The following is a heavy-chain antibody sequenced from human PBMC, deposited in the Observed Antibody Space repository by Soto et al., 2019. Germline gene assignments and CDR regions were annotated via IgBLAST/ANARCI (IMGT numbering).Heavy chain of an antibody. CDR2: INPSGGST. J-gene: IGHJ4*02. CDR1: GYTFTSYY. D-gene: IGHD3-22*01. V-gene: IGHV1-46*01. Sequence: ASVKVSCKASGYTFTSYYMHWVRQAPGQGLEWMGIINPSGGSTSYAQKFQGRVTMTRDTSTSTVYMELSSLRSEDTAVYYCARDLVAGYYYDSTPDYWGQGTLVTVSS. CDR3: ARDLVAGYYYDSTPDY.